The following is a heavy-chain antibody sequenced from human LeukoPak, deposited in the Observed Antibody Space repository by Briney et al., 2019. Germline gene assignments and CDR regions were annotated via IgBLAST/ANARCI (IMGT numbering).Heavy chain of an antibody. CDR1: GGSISSYY. CDR3: ATGNYGGNSGEWYFDL. V-gene: IGHV4-4*07. D-gene: IGHD4-23*01. J-gene: IGHJ2*01. Sequence: SETLSLTCTVSGGSISSYYWSWIRQPAGKGLEWIGRIYTSGSTNYNPSLKSRVTMSVDTSKNQFSLKLSSVTAADTAVYYCATGNYGGNSGEWYFDLWGRGTLVTVSS. CDR2: IYTSGST.